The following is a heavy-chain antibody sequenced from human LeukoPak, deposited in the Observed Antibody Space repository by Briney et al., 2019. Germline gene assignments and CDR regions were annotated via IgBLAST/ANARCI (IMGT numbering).Heavy chain of an antibody. CDR1: GGSFSGYY. CDR2: INHSGST. J-gene: IGHJ4*02. Sequence: SETLSLTCAVYGGSFSGYYWSSIRQPPGKGLEWIGEINHSGSTNYNPSLKSRVTISVDTSKNQFSLKLSSVTAADTAVYYCARGEADEVVVAATFFDYWGQGTLVTVSS. D-gene: IGHD2-15*01. CDR3: ARGEADEVVVAATFFDY. V-gene: IGHV4-34*01.